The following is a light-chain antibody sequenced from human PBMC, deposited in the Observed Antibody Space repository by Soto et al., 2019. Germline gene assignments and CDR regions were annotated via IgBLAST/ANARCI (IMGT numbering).Light chain of an antibody. V-gene: IGKV3-15*01. CDR3: QQYKNWPPLT. Sequence: EIVMTQSPATVSVSPGETATLSCRASQSVSYNLAWYLQKPGQGLRLLIYGAFTRATGIPARFSGSGSGTEFTLTISSLQSEDFAVYYCQQYKNWPPLTFGGGTKVEIK. J-gene: IGKJ4*01. CDR2: GAF. CDR1: QSVSYN.